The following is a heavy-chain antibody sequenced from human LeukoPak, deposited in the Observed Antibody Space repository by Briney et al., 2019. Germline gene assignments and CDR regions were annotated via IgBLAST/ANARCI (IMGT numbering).Heavy chain of an antibody. V-gene: IGHV4-4*07. CDR2: IYTSGST. CDR3: AGNYDILTGVDY. D-gene: IGHD3-9*01. CDR1: GGSISSYY. Sequence: SETLSLTCTVSGGSISSYYWSWIRQPAGKGLEWIGRIYTSGSTNYNPSPKSRVTMSVDTSKNQFSLKLSSVTAADTAVYYCAGNYDILTGVDYWGQGTLVTASS. J-gene: IGHJ4*02.